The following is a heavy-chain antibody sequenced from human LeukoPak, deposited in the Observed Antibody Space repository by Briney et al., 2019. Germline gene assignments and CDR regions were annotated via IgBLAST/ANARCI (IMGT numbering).Heavy chain of an antibody. CDR2: INTSGGS. CDR1: GGSISSYY. J-gene: IGHJ5*02. V-gene: IGHV4-4*07. CDR3: AREGVGPRWLAP. Sequence: KTSETLSLTCTVSGGSISSYYWSWIRQPAGKGLEWIGRINTSGGSNYNPSLRSRVTMTVDTSKTQFSLNLTSVTATDTAVYYWAREGVGPRWLAPWGEGTLVTVSS.